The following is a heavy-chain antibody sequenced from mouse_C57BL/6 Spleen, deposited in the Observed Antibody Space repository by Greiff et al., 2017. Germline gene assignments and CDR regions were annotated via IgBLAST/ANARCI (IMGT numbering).Heavy chain of an antibody. D-gene: IGHD1-1*01. CDR2: IYPGSGNT. V-gene: IGHV1-76*01. CDR3: AREAYGGSWVWFAY. J-gene: IGHJ3*01. CDR1: GYTFTDYY. Sequence: VQLQQSGAELVRPGASVKLSCKASGYTFTDYYINWVKQRPGQGLEWIARIYPGSGNTYYNEKFKGKATLTAEKSSSTAYMQLSSLTSEDSAVYFCAREAYGGSWVWFAYWGQGTLVTVSA.